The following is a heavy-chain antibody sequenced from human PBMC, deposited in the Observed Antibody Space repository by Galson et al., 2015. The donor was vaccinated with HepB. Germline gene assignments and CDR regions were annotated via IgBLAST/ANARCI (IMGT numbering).Heavy chain of an antibody. D-gene: IGHD2-15*01. CDR1: GGTFSSYA. V-gene: IGHV1-69*13. CDR2: IIPIFGTA. J-gene: IGHJ4*02. CDR3: ARGGYCSGGSCYWGDY. Sequence: SVKVSCKASGGTFSSYAISWVRQAPGQGLEWMGGIIPIFGTANYAQKFQGRVTITADESTSTAYMELSSLRSEDTAVYYCARGGYCSGGSCYWGDYWGQGTLVTVSS.